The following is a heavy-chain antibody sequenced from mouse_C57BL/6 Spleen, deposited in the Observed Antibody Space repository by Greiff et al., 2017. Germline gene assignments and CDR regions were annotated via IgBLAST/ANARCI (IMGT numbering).Heavy chain of an antibody. Sequence: QVQLQQPGAELVMPGASVKLSCKASGYTFTSYWMHWVKQRPGQGLEWIGEIDPSDSYTNYNQKFKGKSTLTVDKSSSTAYMQLSSLTSEDSAVYYCARGYEGYPYYFDYWGQGTTLTVSS. V-gene: IGHV1-69*01. CDR2: IDPSDSYT. CDR3: ARGYEGYPYYFDY. D-gene: IGHD2-3*01. J-gene: IGHJ2*01. CDR1: GYTFTSYW.